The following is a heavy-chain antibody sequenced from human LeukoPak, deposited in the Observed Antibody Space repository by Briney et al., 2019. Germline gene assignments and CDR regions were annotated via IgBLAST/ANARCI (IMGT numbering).Heavy chain of an antibody. Sequence: VKVSCKASGGTFSSYSTSWVRQAPGQGLGWMGGIIPIFGTANYAQKFQGRVTITADESTSTAYMELSRLRSEDTAVYYCARDSGAGHIDYWGQGTLVTVSS. CDR2: IIPIFGTA. V-gene: IGHV1-69*13. J-gene: IGHJ4*02. CDR1: GGTFSSYS. D-gene: IGHD2-15*01. CDR3: ARDSGAGHIDY.